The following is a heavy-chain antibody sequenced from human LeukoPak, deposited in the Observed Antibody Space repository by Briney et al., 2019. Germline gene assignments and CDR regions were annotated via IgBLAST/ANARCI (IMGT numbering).Heavy chain of an antibody. V-gene: IGHV4-61*01. CDR1: GGSVSSGSYY. D-gene: IGHD2-2*01. CDR3: ARVAGYCAGTTCYAFYFDY. CDR2: IYYSGST. J-gene: IGHJ4*02. Sequence: SSETLSLTCTVSGGSVSSGSYYWSWIRQPPGKGLEWIGYIYYSGSTNYNPSLKSRVTISIDTSKTQLSLNLRSVTAADTAVYYCARVAGYCAGTTCYAFYFDYWGQGTLVTVSS.